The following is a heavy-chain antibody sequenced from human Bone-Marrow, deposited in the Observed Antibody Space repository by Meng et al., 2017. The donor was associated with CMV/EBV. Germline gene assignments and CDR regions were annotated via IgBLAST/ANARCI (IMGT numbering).Heavy chain of an antibody. CDR3: ARYGGTSAPLHFYGMDV. D-gene: IGHD4-23*01. V-gene: IGHV1-69*02. Sequence: SVKVSCKASGGTFSSYTISWVRQAPGQGLEWMGRIIPILGIANYAQKFQGRVTITADKSTSTAYMELSSLRSEDTAVYYCARYGGTSAPLHFYGMDVWGQGTMVTVSS. J-gene: IGHJ6*02. CDR2: IIPILGIA. CDR1: GGTFSSYT.